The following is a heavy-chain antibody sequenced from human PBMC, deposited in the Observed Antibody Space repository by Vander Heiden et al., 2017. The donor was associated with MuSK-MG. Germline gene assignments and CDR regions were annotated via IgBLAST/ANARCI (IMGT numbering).Heavy chain of an antibody. CDR2: ISGSGSST. J-gene: IGHJ5*02. V-gene: IGHV3-23*01. Sequence: EVQLLESGGGLVQPGGSLRLSCAASGFTFTNYAMTWFRQAPGKGLEWVSTISGSGSSTYYADSVKGRFTISRDNSKNTLYLQMNSLRVEDTAVYYCAKSGHCSSTSCRNWFDPWGQGTLVTVSS. D-gene: IGHD2-2*01. CDR3: AKSGHCSSTSCRNWFDP. CDR1: GFTFTNYA.